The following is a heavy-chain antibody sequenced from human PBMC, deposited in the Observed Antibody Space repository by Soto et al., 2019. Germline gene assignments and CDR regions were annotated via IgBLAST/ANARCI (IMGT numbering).Heavy chain of an antibody. V-gene: IGHV1-58*01. CDR2: IGVGSGNR. J-gene: IGHJ6*02. D-gene: IGHD2-15*01. CDR1: GFTFTSSA. Sequence: SVKVSCKASGFTFTSSAVQWVRQARGQRLEWIGWIGVGSGNRHYAQKFQERVTITRDMSTNTAYMELSSLRSEDTAVYYCARTVVAAIQSGMDVWGQGTTVTVSS. CDR3: ARTVVAAIQSGMDV.